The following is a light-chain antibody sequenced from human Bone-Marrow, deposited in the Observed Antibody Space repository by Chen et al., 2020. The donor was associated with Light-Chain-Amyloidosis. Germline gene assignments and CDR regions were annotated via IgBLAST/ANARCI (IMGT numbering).Light chain of an antibody. CDR3: QQSYSTLLLT. CDR1: QSISSY. V-gene: IGKV1-39*01. Sequence: DIQMTQSPSSLSASVGDRVTITCRASQSISSYLNWYQQKPGKAPKLLIYAASSLQSGFPSRFSGSGSGTDFTLTISSLQPEDFATYYCQQSYSTLLLTFGGGTKVETK. J-gene: IGKJ4*01. CDR2: AAS.